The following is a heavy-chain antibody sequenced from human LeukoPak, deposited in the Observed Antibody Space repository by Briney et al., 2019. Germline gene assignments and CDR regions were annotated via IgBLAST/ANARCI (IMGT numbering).Heavy chain of an antibody. J-gene: IGHJ4*02. CDR1: GGSFSGYY. CDR2: IYYSGST. D-gene: IGHD3-22*01. Sequence: SETLSLTCAVYGGSFSGYYWSWIRQPPGKGLEWIGYIYYSGSTNYNPSLKSRVTISVDTSKNQFSLKLSSVTAADTAVYYCARSVDDSSGYYPDYWGQGTLVTVSS. CDR3: ARSVDDSSGYYPDY. V-gene: IGHV4-59*01.